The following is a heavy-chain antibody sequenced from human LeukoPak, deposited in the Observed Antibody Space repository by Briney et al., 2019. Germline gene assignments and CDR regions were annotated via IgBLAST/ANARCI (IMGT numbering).Heavy chain of an antibody. D-gene: IGHD5-18*01. Sequence: GGSLRLCCAASGFTFSSYDMHWVRQATGKGLEGVSAIGAAGYTYYPGSVKGRFTISRENAEKCLYLQMNSLRAGDTAVYYCARQGYSYGFDYWGQGTLVTVSS. CDR1: GFTFSSYD. J-gene: IGHJ4*02. CDR3: ARQGYSYGFDY. V-gene: IGHV3-13*01. CDR2: IGAAGYT.